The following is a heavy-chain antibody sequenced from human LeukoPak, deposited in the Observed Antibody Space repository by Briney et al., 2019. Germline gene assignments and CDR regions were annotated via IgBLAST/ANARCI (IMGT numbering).Heavy chain of an antibody. Sequence: SSETLSLTCAVYGGSFSDYYWSWIRQPPGKGLEWIGEINHSGSTNYNPSLKSRVTISVDTSKNQFSLKLSSVTAADTAVYYCAQGHDYGDYLNWFDPWSQGTLVTVSS. CDR1: GGSFSDYY. D-gene: IGHD4-17*01. CDR3: AQGHDYGDYLNWFDP. CDR2: INHSGST. J-gene: IGHJ5*02. V-gene: IGHV4-34*01.